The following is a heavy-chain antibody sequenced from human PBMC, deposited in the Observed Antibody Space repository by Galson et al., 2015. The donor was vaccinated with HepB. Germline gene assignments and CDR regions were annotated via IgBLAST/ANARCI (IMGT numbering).Heavy chain of an antibody. V-gene: IGHV4-34*01. CDR2: INHSGST. Sequence: ETLSLTCAVYGGSFSGYYWSWIRQPPGKGLEWIGEINHSGSTNYNPSLKSRVTISVDTSKNQFSLKLSFVTAADTAVYYCARGVPSCSSTSCHRNFPDVWGQGTTVTVSS. CDR1: GGSFSGYY. D-gene: IGHD2-2*01. J-gene: IGHJ6*02. CDR3: ARGVPSCSSTSCHRNFPDV.